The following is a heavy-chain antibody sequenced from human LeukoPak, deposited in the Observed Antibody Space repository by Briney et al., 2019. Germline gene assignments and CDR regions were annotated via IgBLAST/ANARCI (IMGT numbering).Heavy chain of an antibody. CDR2: ISAYNGNT. CDR1: GYTFTSYG. CDR3: ARDNSAGGYDAPGYFDY. Sequence: ASVKVSCKASGYTFTSYGISWVRQAPGQGLEWIGWISAYNGNTNYAQKLQGRVTMTTNTSTSTAYMELRSLRSDDTAVYYCARDNSAGGYDAPGYFDYWGQGTLVTVSS. D-gene: IGHD5-12*01. V-gene: IGHV1-18*04. J-gene: IGHJ4*02.